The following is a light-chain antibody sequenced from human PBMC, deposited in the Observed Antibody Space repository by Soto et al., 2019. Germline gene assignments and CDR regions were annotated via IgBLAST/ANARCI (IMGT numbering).Light chain of an antibody. J-gene: IGKJ1*01. V-gene: IGKV1-5*03. CDR2: KAS. Sequence: DIQMTQSPSTLSASVGDRVTITCRASQSISSWLAWYQQKPGKAPKLLIYKASGLESGVPSRFSGSGSGTEFTLTISSLQPDDFATYYCQQYNSYCTFGQGTKVDI. CDR3: QQYNSYCT. CDR1: QSISSW.